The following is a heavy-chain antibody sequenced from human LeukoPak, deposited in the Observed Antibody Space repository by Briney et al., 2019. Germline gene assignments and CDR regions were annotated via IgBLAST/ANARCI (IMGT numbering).Heavy chain of an antibody. CDR3: ARGRGWFGETWFDP. CDR1: GGSFSGYY. Sequence: SETLSLTCAVYGGSFSGYYWSWIRQPPGKGLEWIGEINHSGSTNYNPSLKSRVTISVDTSKNQFSLKLSSVTAADTAVYYCARGRGWFGETWFDPWGQGTLVTVSS. V-gene: IGHV4-34*01. J-gene: IGHJ5*02. D-gene: IGHD3-10*01. CDR2: INHSGST.